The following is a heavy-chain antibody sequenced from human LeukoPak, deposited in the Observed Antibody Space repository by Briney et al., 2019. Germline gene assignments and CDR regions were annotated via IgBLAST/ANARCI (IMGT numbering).Heavy chain of an antibody. CDR2: ITWNAART. CDR1: GFKFDDYG. J-gene: IGHJ4*02. V-gene: IGHV3-20*04. CDR3: ARVMTTVGY. D-gene: IGHD4-23*01. Sequence: PGGSLRLSCVTSGFKFDDYGMSWVRQAPGKGPEWISGITWNAARTDYADSVKGRFTISRDSAKNSLFLQMNSLRAEDTALYYCARVMTTVGYWGQGTLVTVSS.